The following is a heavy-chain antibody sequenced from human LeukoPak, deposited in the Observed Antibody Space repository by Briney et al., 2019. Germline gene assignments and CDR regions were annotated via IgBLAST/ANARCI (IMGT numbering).Heavy chain of an antibody. CDR3: ARHPDVDTAMVIDY. V-gene: IGHV1-69*13. Sequence: SVKVSCKASGYTFTSYGISWVRQAPGQGLEWMGGIIPIFGTANYAQKFQGRVTITADESTSTAYMELSSLRSEDTAVYYCARHPDVDTAMVIDYWGQGTLVTVSS. CDR1: GYTFTSYG. J-gene: IGHJ4*02. CDR2: IIPIFGTA. D-gene: IGHD5-18*01.